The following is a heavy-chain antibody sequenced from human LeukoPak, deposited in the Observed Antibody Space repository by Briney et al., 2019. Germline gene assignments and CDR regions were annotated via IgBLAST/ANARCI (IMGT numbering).Heavy chain of an antibody. CDR3: ASPYCSSTSCYYYYGMDV. CDR1: GGTFSSYA. J-gene: IGHJ6*02. Sequence: ASVKVSCTASGGTFSSYAISWVRQAPGQGLEWMGGIIPIFGTANYAQKFQGRVTITADESTNTAYMELSSLRSEDTAVYYCASPYCSSTSCYYYYGMDVWGQGTTVTVSS. CDR2: IIPIFGTA. D-gene: IGHD2-2*01. V-gene: IGHV1-69*13.